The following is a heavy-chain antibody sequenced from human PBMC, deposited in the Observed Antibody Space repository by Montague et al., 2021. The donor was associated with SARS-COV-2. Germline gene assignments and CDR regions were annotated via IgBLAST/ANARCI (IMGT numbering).Heavy chain of an antibody. Sequence: SETLSLTCAVYGGSFSGYYWSWIRQPPGKGLEWIGEINHSGSTNYNPSLKSGVTISVDTSKNQFSLKLSSATAADAAVYYCARGRGTALFRRVYFGMDVWGQGTTVTVSS. CDR3: ARGRGTALFRRVYFGMDV. CDR2: INHSGST. V-gene: IGHV4-34*01. D-gene: IGHD1-1*01. J-gene: IGHJ6*02. CDR1: GGSFSGYY.